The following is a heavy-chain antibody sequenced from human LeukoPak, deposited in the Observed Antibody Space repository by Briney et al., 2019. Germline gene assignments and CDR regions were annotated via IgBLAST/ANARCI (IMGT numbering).Heavy chain of an antibody. J-gene: IGHJ1*01. CDR1: GGSFSIYY. V-gene: IGHV4-34*01. Sequence: SETLSLTCAVYGGSFSIYYWNWIRQPPGKGLEWIGEINGSGSTNYNASLKSRVTISVDTSKNQFSLKLSSVTAADTAVYYCARASKRDCPNGVCRDRYFQHWGQGTLVTVSS. D-gene: IGHD2-8*01. CDR3: ARASKRDCPNGVCRDRYFQH. CDR2: INGSGST.